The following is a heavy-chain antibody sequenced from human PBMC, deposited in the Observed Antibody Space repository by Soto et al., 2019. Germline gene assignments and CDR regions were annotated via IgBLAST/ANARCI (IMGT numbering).Heavy chain of an antibody. V-gene: IGHV3-66*01. CDR1: GFTVSSNY. Sequence: PGGSLRLSCAASGFTVSSNYMSWVRQAPGKGLEWVSVIYSGGSTYYADSVKGRFTISRDNSKNTLYLQMNSLRAGDTAVYYCARGRAVAPYDYWGQGTLVTVSS. J-gene: IGHJ4*02. CDR3: ARGRAVAPYDY. CDR2: IYSGGST. D-gene: IGHD6-19*01.